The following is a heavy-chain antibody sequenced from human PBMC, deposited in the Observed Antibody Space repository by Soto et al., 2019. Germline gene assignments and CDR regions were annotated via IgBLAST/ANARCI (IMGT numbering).Heavy chain of an antibody. CDR2: IYYSGST. Sequence: SETLSLTCTVSGGSISGGDYYWSWIRQPPGKGLEWIGYIYYSGSTYYNPSLKSRVTISVDTSKNQFSLKLSSVTAADTAVYYCVRGPTYYDSSGYVDPWGQGTLVTVSS. V-gene: IGHV4-30-4*01. J-gene: IGHJ5*02. CDR1: GGSISGGDYY. D-gene: IGHD3-22*01. CDR3: VRGPTYYDSSGYVDP.